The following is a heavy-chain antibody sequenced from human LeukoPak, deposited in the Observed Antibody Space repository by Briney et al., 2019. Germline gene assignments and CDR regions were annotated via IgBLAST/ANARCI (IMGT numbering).Heavy chain of an antibody. CDR2: ISSSSIYI. CDR1: GFTFSDYS. CDR3: ARVRQLVLGGVYNWFDP. J-gene: IGHJ5*02. D-gene: IGHD6-6*01. V-gene: IGHV3-21*01. Sequence: PGGSLRLSCAASGFTFSDYSMNWVRQAPGKGLEWVSSISSSSIYIYYADSVKGRFTISRDNAKNSLYLQMNSLRAEDTAVYYCARVRQLVLGGVYNWFDPWGQGTLVTVSS.